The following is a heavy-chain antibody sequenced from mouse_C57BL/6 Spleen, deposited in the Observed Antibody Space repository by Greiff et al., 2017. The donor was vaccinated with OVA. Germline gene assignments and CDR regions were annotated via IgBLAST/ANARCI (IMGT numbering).Heavy chain of an antibody. CDR3: ARRSPRDYFDY. CDR1: GFTFSSYT. CDR2: ISGGGGNT. J-gene: IGHJ2*01. Sequence: EVHLVESGGGLVKPGGSLKLSCAASGFTFSSYTMSWVRQTPEQSLEWVATISGGGGNTYYPDSVKGLFTIARDNAKNTLYLQISRLRAEDTALYYCARRSPRDYFDYWGQGTTLTVSS. V-gene: IGHV5-9*01.